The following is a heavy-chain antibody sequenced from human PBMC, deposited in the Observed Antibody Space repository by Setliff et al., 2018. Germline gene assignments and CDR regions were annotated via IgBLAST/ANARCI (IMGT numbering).Heavy chain of an antibody. CDR2: INNYNGNT. D-gene: IGHD1-7*01. CDR3: ARNALTGTTRKYYYYMDV. CDR1: GYTFISYV. Sequence: ASVKVSCKTSGYTFISYVISWVRQAPGQGLEWMGWINNYNGNTDYAQNIQGRVTMTTDTSTSTAYMELSSLRSEDTAVYYCARNALTGTTRKYYYYMDVWGQGTMVTVSS. V-gene: IGHV1-18*01. J-gene: IGHJ6*03.